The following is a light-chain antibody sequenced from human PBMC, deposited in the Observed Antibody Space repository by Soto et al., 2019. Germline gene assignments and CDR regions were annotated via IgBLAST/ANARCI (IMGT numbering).Light chain of an antibody. CDR2: GAS. CDR3: QQYNNWPRT. Sequence: TQSPGTLSLSPGEGATLSCRASQSVSNNYLAWYQQKPGQAPRLLIYGASTRATGIPARFSGSGSGTEFTLTISSLQSEDFAVYYCQQYNNWPRTFGQGTKVDIK. V-gene: IGKV3-15*01. CDR1: QSVSNN. J-gene: IGKJ1*01.